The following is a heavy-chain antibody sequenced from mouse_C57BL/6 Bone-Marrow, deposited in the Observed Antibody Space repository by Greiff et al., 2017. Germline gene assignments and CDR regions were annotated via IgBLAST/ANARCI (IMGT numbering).Heavy chain of an antibody. D-gene: IGHD2-4*01. CDR1: GYIFTEYT. J-gene: IGHJ2*01. Sequence: VKLQQSGAELVKPGASVTLSCKASGYIFTEYTIHWVKQRSGQGLEWIGWFYPGRGGIKYNERFKDKAPLTADKSSNTVYMELSRLTFEDSAVYFCARHERYYDYEGYFDYWGQGTTLTVSS. V-gene: IGHV1-62-2*01. CDR2: FYPGRGGI. CDR3: ARHERYYDYEGYFDY.